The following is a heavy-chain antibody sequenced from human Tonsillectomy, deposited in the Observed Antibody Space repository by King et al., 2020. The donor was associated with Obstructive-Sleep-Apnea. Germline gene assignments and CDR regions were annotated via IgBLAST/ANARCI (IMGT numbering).Heavy chain of an antibody. CDR2: ISPYNGNT. D-gene: IGHD3-10*01. CDR1: CYTFTTFR. V-gene: IGHV1-18*04. Sequence: QLVQSGAEVKKPGASVTVSCKASCYTFTTFRISWVRQAPGQGLELMGWISPYNGNTKYTQKLQGRVTMTTDTSTSTAYMELRSLGSDDTAAYYFAKVEGHSGSGTWYYFDYWGQGTLVTVSS. CDR3: AKVEGHSGSGTWYYFDY. J-gene: IGHJ4*02.